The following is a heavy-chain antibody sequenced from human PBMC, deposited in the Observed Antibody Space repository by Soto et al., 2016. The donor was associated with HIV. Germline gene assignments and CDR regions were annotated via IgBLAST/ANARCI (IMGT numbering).Heavy chain of an antibody. CDR3: AKDQSSGYDLSHFDS. D-gene: IGHD5-12*01. CDR1: GFTFSNYA. CDR2: ISGSGAIA. Sequence: EVQLLESGGGHVQPGGSLRVSCAASGFTFSNYAVSWVRQAPGKGLQWVSSISGSGAIAQYADSVKGRFTISRDNSKNTLYLHMTSLRTEDTAVYYCAKDQSSGYDLSHFDSWGQGTLVTVSS. V-gene: IGHV3-23*01. J-gene: IGHJ4*02.